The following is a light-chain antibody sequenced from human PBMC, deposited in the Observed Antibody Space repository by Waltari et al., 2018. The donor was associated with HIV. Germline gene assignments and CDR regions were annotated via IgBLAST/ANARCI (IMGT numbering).Light chain of an antibody. Sequence: QSALTQPASVSGSPGQSITISCTGTSNDVGGYKYVSWYQHHPGKAPKLMIYEVSNRPSGVSNRFSGSKSGNAASLTISGLQPEDEADYYCNSYTSSNTLVFGGGTRLTVL. J-gene: IGLJ2*01. CDR3: NSYTSSNTLV. CDR1: SNDVGGYKY. CDR2: EVS. V-gene: IGLV2-14*01.